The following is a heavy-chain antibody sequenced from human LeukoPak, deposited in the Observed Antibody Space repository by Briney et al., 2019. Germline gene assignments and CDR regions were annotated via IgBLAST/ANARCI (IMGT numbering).Heavy chain of an antibody. D-gene: IGHD6-6*01. J-gene: IGHJ4*02. CDR2: IYDSGST. CDR1: GGSFTNYY. CDR3: ARHDFAREFDS. Sequence: SQSLSLTCAVSGGSFTNYYWASIRQPPRKGLEWIGYIYDSGSTNYTPSLKSRVTISMDTSKNQFSLKLRSLTAADTAVYYCARHDFAREFDSWGQGTLVTVSS. V-gene: IGHV4-59*08.